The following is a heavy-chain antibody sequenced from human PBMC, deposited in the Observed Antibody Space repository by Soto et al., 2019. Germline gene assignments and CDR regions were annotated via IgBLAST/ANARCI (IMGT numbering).Heavy chain of an antibody. CDR1: GGSFSGYY. V-gene: IGHV4-34*01. J-gene: IGHJ5*01. CDR2: INHSGST. D-gene: IGHD3-10*01. CDR3: ARDALVFGSASYCIDP. Sequence: PSETLSLTCAVYGGSFSGYYWSWIRQPPGKGLEWIGEINHSGSTNYNPSLKSRVTISVDTSKNQFSLKLSSVTAADTAVYYCARDALVFGSASYCIDPWGQGTPVTVSS.